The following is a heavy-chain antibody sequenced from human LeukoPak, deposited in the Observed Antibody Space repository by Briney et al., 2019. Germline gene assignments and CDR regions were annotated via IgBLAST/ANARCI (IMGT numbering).Heavy chain of an antibody. CDR3: ARVELSSYYYYYGMDV. Sequence: PSQTLSLTCAISGDSVSSNSAAWNWIRQSPSRGLEWLGRTYYRSKWYNDYAVSVKSRITINPDTSKNQFSLQLNSVTPEDTAVYYCARVELSSYYYYYGMDVWGQGTTVTVSS. CDR2: TYYRSKWYN. J-gene: IGHJ6*02. V-gene: IGHV6-1*01. CDR1: GDSVSSNSAA. D-gene: IGHD3-16*02.